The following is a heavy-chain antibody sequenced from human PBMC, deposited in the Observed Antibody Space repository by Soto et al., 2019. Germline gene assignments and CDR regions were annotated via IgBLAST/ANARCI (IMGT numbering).Heavy chain of an antibody. CDR1: GGTFSSYA. V-gene: IGHV1-69*13. Sequence: GASVKVSCKASGGTFSSYAISWVRQAPGQGLEWMGGIIPIFGTANYAQKFQGRVTITADGSTSTAYMELSSLRSEDTAVYYCAVELYSYYYYGMDVWGQGTTVTVSS. J-gene: IGHJ6*02. CDR3: AVELYSYYYYGMDV. CDR2: IIPIFGTA. D-gene: IGHD1-26*01.